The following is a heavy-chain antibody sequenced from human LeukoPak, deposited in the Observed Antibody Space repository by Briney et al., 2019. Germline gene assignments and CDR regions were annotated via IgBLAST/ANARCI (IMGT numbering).Heavy chain of an antibody. CDR1: GYTFTDYY. J-gene: IGHJ4*02. CDR3: ARDGESSGSDDFDY. D-gene: IGHD1-26*01. CDR2: MNPNSGDT. V-gene: IGHV1-2*02. Sequence: GASAKVSCKASGYTFTDYYMHWVRQAPGQGLEWMGWMNPNSGDTSFAQKFQGRVTMTRDTSISTAYMELSGLRSDDTAVYYCARDGESSGSDDFDYWGQGTLVTVSS.